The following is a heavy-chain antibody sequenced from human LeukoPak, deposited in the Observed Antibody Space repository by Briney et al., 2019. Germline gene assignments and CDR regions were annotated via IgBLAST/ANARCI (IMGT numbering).Heavy chain of an antibody. D-gene: IGHD2-21*01. Sequence: PSETLSLTCTVSGGSISSYSWSWIRQPPGKGLEWIGYIHYSGGANYNPSLKSRVTFSVDTSKNQFSLTLSSVTAADTAVYYCARPPLLDYWGQGTLVTVSS. CDR1: GGSISSYS. CDR2: IHYSGGA. J-gene: IGHJ4*02. CDR3: ARPPLLDY. V-gene: IGHV4-59*08.